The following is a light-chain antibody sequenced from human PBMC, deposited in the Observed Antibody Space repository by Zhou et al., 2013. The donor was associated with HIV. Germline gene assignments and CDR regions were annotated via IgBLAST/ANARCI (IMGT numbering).Light chain of an antibody. Sequence: DIQVTQSPSSLSASVGDRITITCRTSQSISAHLNWYQQKSGKAPTLLVYAASNLQSGVPLRVTGSGSGTEFTLTIGNLQPEDFATYYCQQSYSFPRTFGQGTKVEI. CDR2: AAS. CDR1: QSISAH. CDR3: QQSYSFPRT. V-gene: IGKV1-39*01. J-gene: IGKJ1*01.